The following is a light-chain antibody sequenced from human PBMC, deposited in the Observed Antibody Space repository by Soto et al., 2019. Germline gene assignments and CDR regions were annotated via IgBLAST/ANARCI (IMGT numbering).Light chain of an antibody. CDR3: QQYNGYWT. CDR2: EAS. V-gene: IGKV1-5*03. J-gene: IGKJ1*01. Sequence: DIQMTQSPSTLSASVGDRVTITCRASQSISDSLAWYQQKPGKAPKLLIYEASTLKSGVPSRFSGSRSGTEYTLTISSLQPDDFAIYYCQQYNGYWTFGQGTKVGIK. CDR1: QSISDS.